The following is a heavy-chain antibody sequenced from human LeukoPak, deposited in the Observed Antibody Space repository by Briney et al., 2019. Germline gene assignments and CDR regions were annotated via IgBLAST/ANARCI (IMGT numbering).Heavy chain of an antibody. Sequence: GGTLRLSCADSGFTFSKYGMRWVRQAPGEGGEWVSTISVNVSRTYYAGSVKGRFTISRDKAKNSLYLQMNSLRAEDTAVYYCARDHGLALFDRWGQVTLVTVSS. CDR1: GFTFSKYG. CDR3: ARDHGLALFDR. D-gene: IGHD2-21*01. J-gene: IGHJ5*02. CDR2: ISVNVSRT. V-gene: IGHV3-23*01.